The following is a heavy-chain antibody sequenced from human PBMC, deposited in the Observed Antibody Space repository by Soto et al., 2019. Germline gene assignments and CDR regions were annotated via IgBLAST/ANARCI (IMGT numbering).Heavy chain of an antibody. Sequence: SGPTLVNPTQTLTLTCTFSGFSLSTGGVSVAWIRQPPGKALEWIASINWGDDKRYSPSLKSRLTLTKDNSKNQVVLTLTNMNPVDTATYYCAQRVGPRGSFDYWGQGALVTVSS. J-gene: IGHJ4*02. CDR3: AQRVGPRGSFDY. CDR2: INWGDDK. V-gene: IGHV2-5*02. CDR1: GFSLSTGGVS.